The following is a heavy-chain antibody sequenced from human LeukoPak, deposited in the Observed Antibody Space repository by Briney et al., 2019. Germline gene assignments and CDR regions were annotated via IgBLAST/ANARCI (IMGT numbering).Heavy chain of an antibody. J-gene: IGHJ4*02. CDR2: IYYSGST. CDR3: ARDRGTGWFEFDY. Sequence: SETLSLTCTVSGGSISSSSYYWGWIRQPPGKGLEWIGSIYYSGSTYYNPSLKSRVTISIDTSKNQFSLNLSSVTAADTAVYYCARDRGTGWFEFDYWGQGTLVTVSS. D-gene: IGHD6-19*01. V-gene: IGHV4-39*07. CDR1: GGSISSSSYY.